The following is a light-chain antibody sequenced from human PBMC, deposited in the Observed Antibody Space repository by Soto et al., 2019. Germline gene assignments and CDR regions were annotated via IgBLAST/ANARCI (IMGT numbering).Light chain of an antibody. J-gene: IGLJ1*01. V-gene: IGLV2-14*01. CDR3: SSYTSSDTLV. Sequence: QSVLTQPASWSGSPGQSITVSCTGTSSDLGGYNYVSWYQHHPGKAPKLMIYEVSNRPSGVSNRFSGSKSGNTASLTISGPQAEDEAEYYCSSYTSSDTLVFGTGTKVTVL. CDR1: SSDLGGYNY. CDR2: EVS.